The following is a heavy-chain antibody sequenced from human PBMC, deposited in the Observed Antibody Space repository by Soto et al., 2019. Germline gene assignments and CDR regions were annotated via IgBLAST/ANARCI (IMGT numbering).Heavy chain of an antibody. Sequence: GGSLRLSCAASGFTFSSYSMNWVRQAPGKGLEWVSYISSSSSTIYYADSVKGRFTISRDNAKNSLYLQMNSLRAEDTAVYYCARIPTPTEYCSSTSCYLYYYYYYMDVWGKGTTVTVSS. CDR2: ISSSSSTI. V-gene: IGHV3-48*01. J-gene: IGHJ6*03. D-gene: IGHD2-2*01. CDR1: GFTFSSYS. CDR3: ARIPTPTEYCSSTSCYLYYYYYYMDV.